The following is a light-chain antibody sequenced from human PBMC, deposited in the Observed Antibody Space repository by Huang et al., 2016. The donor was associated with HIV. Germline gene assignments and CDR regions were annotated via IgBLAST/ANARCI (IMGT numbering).Light chain of an antibody. V-gene: IGKV3-11*01. CDR2: DAT. CDR1: QSVTTY. CDR3: QQRSIWPRT. Sequence: DIVLTQSPATLSLSPGERATLSCRASQSVTTYLAWYQQKHGQAPRLLIFDATNRASGIPARFRGSGFGTDFTLTISSLEPEDFAVYYCQQRSIWPRTFGQGTKVEIK. J-gene: IGKJ2*01.